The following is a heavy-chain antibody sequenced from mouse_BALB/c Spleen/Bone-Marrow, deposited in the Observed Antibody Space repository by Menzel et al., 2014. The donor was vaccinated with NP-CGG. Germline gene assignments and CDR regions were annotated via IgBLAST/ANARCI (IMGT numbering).Heavy chain of an antibody. CDR2: SRDKANDYTT. Sequence: EVQRVESGGGLVQPGGSLRLSCATSGFTFSDFYMEWVRQPPGKRLEWIAASRDKANDYTTEYSASVEGRFIVSRDTSQSILYLHMNALRAEDTAIYYCARGTVNYFDYWGQGTTLTVSS. CDR3: ARGTVNYFDY. CDR1: GFTFSDFY. V-gene: IGHV7-1*02. J-gene: IGHJ2*01. D-gene: IGHD1-1*01.